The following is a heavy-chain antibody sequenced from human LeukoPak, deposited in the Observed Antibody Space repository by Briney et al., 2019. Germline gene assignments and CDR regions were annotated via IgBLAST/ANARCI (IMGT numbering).Heavy chain of an antibody. D-gene: IGHD3-22*01. V-gene: IGHV4-59*08. CDR3: ARSELGSYYYDSSGYGAFDI. Sequence: SETLSLTCTVSGGSISSYYWRWIRQPPGKGLEWIGYIYYSGSTNYNPSLKSRVTISVDTSKNQFSLKLSSVTAADTAVYYCARSELGSYYYDSSGYGAFDIWGQGAMVTVSS. J-gene: IGHJ3*02. CDR2: IYYSGST. CDR1: GGSISSYY.